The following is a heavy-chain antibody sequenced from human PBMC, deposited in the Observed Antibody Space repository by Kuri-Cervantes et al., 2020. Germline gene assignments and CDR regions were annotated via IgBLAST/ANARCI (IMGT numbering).Heavy chain of an antibody. CDR1: GGSISSYY. Sequence: GSLRLSCTVSGGSISSYYWSWIRQPPGKGLEWIGYIYYSGSSYYNPSLKSRVTISVDTSKNQFSLKLSSVTAADTAVYYCARVEGYYGSGSPSLLHFDYWGQGTLVTVSS. D-gene: IGHD3-10*01. CDR2: IYYSGSS. V-gene: IGHV4-59*12. J-gene: IGHJ4*02. CDR3: ARVEGYYGSGSPSLLHFDY.